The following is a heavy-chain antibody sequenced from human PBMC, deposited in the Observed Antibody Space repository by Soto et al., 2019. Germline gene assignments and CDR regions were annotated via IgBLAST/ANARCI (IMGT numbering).Heavy chain of an antibody. CDR1: GYTSTSYY. J-gene: IGHJ4*02. CDR2: INPSGGST. CDR3: ARAPTVATSDPFDY. Sequence: ASVKVSCKASGYTSTSYYMHWVRQASGQGLEWKGIINPSGGSTSYAQKFQGRVTMTRDTSTSTVYMELSSLRSEDTAVYYCARAPTVATSDPFDYWGQGTLVTVSS. D-gene: IGHD4-17*01. V-gene: IGHV1-46*01.